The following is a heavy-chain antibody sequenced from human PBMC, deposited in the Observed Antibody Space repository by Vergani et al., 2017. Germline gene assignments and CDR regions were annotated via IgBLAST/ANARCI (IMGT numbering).Heavy chain of an antibody. D-gene: IGHD6-13*01. CDR1: GFTFSSYE. Sequence: EVQLVESGGGLVQPGGSLRLSCAASGFTFSSYEMNWVRQAPGKGLEWVSYISSSGSTIYYADSVKGRLTISRDNAKNSLYLQMNSLRAEDTAVYYCARIVSYSSSWGTKDYWGQGTLVTVSS. CDR2: ISSSGSTI. J-gene: IGHJ4*02. V-gene: IGHV3-48*03. CDR3: ARIVSYSSSWGTKDY.